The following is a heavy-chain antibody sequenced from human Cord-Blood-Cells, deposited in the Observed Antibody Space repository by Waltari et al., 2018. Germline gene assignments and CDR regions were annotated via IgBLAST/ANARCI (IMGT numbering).Heavy chain of an antibody. CDR3: ARDSGDYVWGSYRYFDY. D-gene: IGHD3-16*02. CDR2: ISSSSSHI. J-gene: IGHJ4*02. V-gene: IGHV3-21*01. CDR1: GFTFSSYS. Sequence: EVQLVESGGGLVKPGGSLRLSCAASGFTFSSYSMIWVRQAPGKGLEWVSSISSSSSHIYYADSVKGRFTISRDNAKNSLYLQMNSLRAEDTAVYYCARDSGDYVWGSYRYFDYWGQGTLVTVSS.